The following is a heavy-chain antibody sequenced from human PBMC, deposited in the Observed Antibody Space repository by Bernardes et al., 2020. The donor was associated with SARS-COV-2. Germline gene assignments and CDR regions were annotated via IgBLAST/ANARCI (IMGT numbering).Heavy chain of an antibody. CDR3: ARGPLHQFLFDY. D-gene: IGHD2-21*01. J-gene: IGHJ4*02. CDR2: IYTSGST. V-gene: IGHV4-4*07. Sequence: SETLSLTCAVSGTSINTFSWNWIRQPAGKGLEWIGHIYTSGSTNYNPSLKSRVTMSVDTSKNQFSLKLNSVTAADTAVYYCARGPLHQFLFDYWGQGIRVAASS. CDR1: GTSINTFS.